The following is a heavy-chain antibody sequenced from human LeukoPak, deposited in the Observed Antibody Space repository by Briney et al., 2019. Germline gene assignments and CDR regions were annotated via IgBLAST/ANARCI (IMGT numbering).Heavy chain of an antibody. J-gene: IGHJ4*02. CDR2: IYHSGST. D-gene: IGHD3-10*01. CDR3: AGRPDASGSYPLDY. Sequence: SETLSLTCTVSGGSISSGDYYWSWIRQPPGKGLEWIGSIYHSGSTYYNPSLKSRVTISVDTSKNQFSLKLSSVTAADTAVYYCAGRPDASGSYPLDYWGQGTLVTVSS. CDR1: GGSISSGDYY. V-gene: IGHV4-30-4*01.